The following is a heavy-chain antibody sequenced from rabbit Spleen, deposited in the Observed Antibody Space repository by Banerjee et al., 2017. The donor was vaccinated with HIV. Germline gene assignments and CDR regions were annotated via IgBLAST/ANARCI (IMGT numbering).Heavy chain of an antibody. Sequence: QLEESGGDLVKPGASLTLSCTASGFTLSSYYMNWVRQAPGKGLEWIGYIDPIFGITYYANWVNGRFSISRENAQNTVFLQMTSLTAADTATYFCARDLVAVIGWNFGLWGQGTLVTVS. CDR2: IDPIFGIT. J-gene: IGHJ3*01. V-gene: IGHV1S7*01. CDR3: ARDLVAVIGWNFGL. D-gene: IGHD1-1*01. CDR1: GFTLSSYY.